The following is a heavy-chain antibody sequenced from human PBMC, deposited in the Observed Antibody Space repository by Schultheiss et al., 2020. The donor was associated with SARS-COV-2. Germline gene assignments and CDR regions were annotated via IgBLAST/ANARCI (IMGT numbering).Heavy chain of an antibody. CDR2: IYTSGST. CDR3: ARSSGYNDY. J-gene: IGHJ4*02. Sequence: SETLSLTCTVSGGSISSYYWSWIRQPPGKGLEWIGRIYTSGSTNYNPSLKSRVTISVDKSKNQFSLRLNSVTAADTAVYFCARSSGYNDYWGQGTLVTVSS. V-gene: IGHV4-4*07. CDR1: GGSISSYY. D-gene: IGHD3-22*01.